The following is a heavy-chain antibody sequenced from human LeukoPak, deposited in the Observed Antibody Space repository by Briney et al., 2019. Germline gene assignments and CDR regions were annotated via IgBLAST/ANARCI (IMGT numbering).Heavy chain of an antibody. V-gene: IGHV3-53*01. CDR2: FYVDGRA. CDR1: GFTFNTFN. CDR3: ARDRRRLRGQNGDGDAFDI. Sequence: QTGGSLRLSCAASGFTFNTFNMNWVRQAPGKGLEWVSIFYVDGRAFHAASVKGRFTMSRDTSKNTVDLQMNSLRAEDTAVYFCARDRRRLRGQNGDGDAFDIWGQGTRVTVSS. D-gene: IGHD2-8*01. J-gene: IGHJ3*02.